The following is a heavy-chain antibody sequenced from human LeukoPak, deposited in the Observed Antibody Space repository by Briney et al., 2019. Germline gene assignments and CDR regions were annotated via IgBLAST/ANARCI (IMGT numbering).Heavy chain of an antibody. CDR1: GFTFSTYW. D-gene: IGHD2-15*01. V-gene: IGHV3-7*01. Sequence: GGSLRLSCAASGFTFSTYWMSWVRQTPGNGLEWVANIKKDGSEEYYVNSVKGRFTISRDNAKNSLYLQMNSLRAEDTAVYYCASYGSGLGRPFDHWGQGTLVTVSS. CDR2: IKKDGSEE. J-gene: IGHJ4*02. CDR3: ASYGSGLGRPFDH.